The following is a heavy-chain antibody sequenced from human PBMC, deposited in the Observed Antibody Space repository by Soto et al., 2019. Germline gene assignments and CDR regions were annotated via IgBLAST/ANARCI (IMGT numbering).Heavy chain of an antibody. CDR2: ITSNGGNT. Sequence: EVQLVESGGGLVQPGGSLRLSCAASGFTFSSYAMHWVRQAPGKGLEYVSAITSNGGNTDYASSVKGRFTISRDNSKNTLYLQMGSLRAEDMAVYARRIPFGYGMDVWGQGTTVTVSS. J-gene: IGHJ6*02. CDR3: RIPFGYGMDV. CDR1: GFTFSSYA. D-gene: IGHD2-21*01. V-gene: IGHV3-64*01.